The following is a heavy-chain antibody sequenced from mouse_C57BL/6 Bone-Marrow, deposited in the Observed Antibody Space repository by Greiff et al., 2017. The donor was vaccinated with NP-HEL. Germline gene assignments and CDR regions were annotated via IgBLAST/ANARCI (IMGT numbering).Heavy chain of an antibody. V-gene: IGHV1-15*01. CDR1: GYTFTDYE. CDR3: TRKGGNLLDY. J-gene: IGHJ2*01. CDR2: IDPETGGT. D-gene: IGHD2-1*01. Sequence: QVQLQQPGAELVRPGASVTLSCKASGYTFTDYEMHWVKQTPVHGLEWIGAIDPETGGTAYNQKFKGKAKLTADKSSSTAYMELRSLTSEDSAVYYCTRKGGNLLDYWGQGTTLTVSS.